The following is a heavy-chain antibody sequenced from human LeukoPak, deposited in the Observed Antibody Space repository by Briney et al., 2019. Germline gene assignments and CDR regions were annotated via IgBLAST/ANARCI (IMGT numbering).Heavy chain of an antibody. CDR2: ISGSGGST. V-gene: IGHV3-23*01. D-gene: IGHD3-22*01. Sequence: PGGSLRLSCAASGFTFSSYAMSWVRQAPGKGLEWVSAISGSGGSTYYADSVKGRFTISRDNPKNTLYLQMNSLRAEDTAVYYCAKDLTPLYYYDSSGYYADFDYWGQGTLVTVSS. CDR3: AKDLTPLYYYDSSGYYADFDY. J-gene: IGHJ4*02. CDR1: GFTFSSYA.